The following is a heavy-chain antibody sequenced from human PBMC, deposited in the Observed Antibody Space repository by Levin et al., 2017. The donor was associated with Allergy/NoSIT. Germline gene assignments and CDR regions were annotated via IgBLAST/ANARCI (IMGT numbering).Heavy chain of an antibody. D-gene: IGHD4-17*01. CDR3: ARQSSTVTPLGYYYGMDV. J-gene: IGHJ6*02. Sequence: RTSETLSLTCTVSGGSISSSSYYWGWIRQPPGKGLEWIGSIYYSGSTYYNPSLKSRVTISVDTSKNQFSLKLSSVTAADTAVYYCARQSSTVTPLGYYYGMDVWGQGTTVTVSS. CDR1: GGSISSSSYY. CDR2: IYYSGST. V-gene: IGHV4-39*01.